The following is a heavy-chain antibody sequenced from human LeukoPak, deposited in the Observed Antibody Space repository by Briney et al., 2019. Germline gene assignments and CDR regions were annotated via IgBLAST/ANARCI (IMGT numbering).Heavy chain of an antibody. D-gene: IGHD1-26*01. Sequence: SETLCLTCAVYGGSFSGYYWSWIRQPPGKGLEWVWEINDGGSTNYNPSLKSRVTITVDTSKNQFSLKLSSVTAAETAVYYCARGGELLARFDYWGQGTLVTVSS. J-gene: IGHJ4*02. CDR2: INDGGST. CDR3: ARGGELLARFDY. CDR1: GGSFSGYY. V-gene: IGHV4-34*01.